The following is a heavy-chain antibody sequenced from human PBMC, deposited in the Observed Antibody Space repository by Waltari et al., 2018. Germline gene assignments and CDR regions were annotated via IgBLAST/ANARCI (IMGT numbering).Heavy chain of an antibody. CDR3: ARSNPGELSFD. J-gene: IGHJ4*02. CDR2: IYYSGST. D-gene: IGHD3-16*02. V-gene: IGHV4-59*01. Sequence: QVQLQESGPGLVKPSETLSLTCTVSGGSISRYYWSWIRQPPGKGLEWIGYIYYSGSTNYNPSLKSRVTISVDTSKNQFSLKLSSVTAADTAVYYCARSNPGELSFDWGQGTLVTVSS. CDR1: GGSISRYY.